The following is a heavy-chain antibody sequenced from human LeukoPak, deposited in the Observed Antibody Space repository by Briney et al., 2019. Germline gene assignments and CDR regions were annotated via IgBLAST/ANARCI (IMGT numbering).Heavy chain of an antibody. J-gene: IGHJ4*02. CDR2: IIPIFDTV. CDR3: ARSGLGRYRSGRMGGLVY. D-gene: IGHD5-18*01. Sequence: SVKVSCKASGGTFSSYAISWVRQAPGQGLEWMGRIIPIFDTVNYAQKFQGRVTITTDESTSTAYMELSSLRSEDTAVYYCARSGLGRYRSGRMGGLVYWGQGTLVTVSS. V-gene: IGHV1-69*05. CDR1: GGTFSSYA.